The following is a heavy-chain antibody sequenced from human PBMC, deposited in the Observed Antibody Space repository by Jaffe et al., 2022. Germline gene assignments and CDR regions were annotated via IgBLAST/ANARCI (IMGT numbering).Heavy chain of an antibody. V-gene: IGHV4-38-2*01. D-gene: IGHD3-9*01. CDR3: ARTLLRYFDWRRTYYFDY. Sequence: QVQLQESGPGLVKPSETLSLTCAVSGYSISSGYYWGWIRQPPGKGLEWIGSIYHSGSTYYNPSLKSRVTISVDTSKNQFSLKLSSVTAADTAVYYCARTLLRYFDWRRTYYFDYWGQGTLVTVSS. CDR2: IYHSGST. J-gene: IGHJ4*02. CDR1: GYSISSGYY.